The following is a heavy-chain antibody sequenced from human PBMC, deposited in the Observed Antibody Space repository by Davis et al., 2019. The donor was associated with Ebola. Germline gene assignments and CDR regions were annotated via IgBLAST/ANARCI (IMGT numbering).Heavy chain of an antibody. Sequence: HPQTPSLTPAISGDSLSGKSGAWNCTRQSPSRVPEWLGRTYYTSKWYNHYASSVKSRTTINPDTSKNQFSLQLNSVTPEDTAVYYCARGWLRTPDFDYWGQGTLVTVSS. D-gene: IGHD5-12*01. J-gene: IGHJ4*02. CDR1: GDSLSGKSGA. CDR3: ARGWLRTPDFDY. V-gene: IGHV6-1*01. CDR2: TYYTSKWYN.